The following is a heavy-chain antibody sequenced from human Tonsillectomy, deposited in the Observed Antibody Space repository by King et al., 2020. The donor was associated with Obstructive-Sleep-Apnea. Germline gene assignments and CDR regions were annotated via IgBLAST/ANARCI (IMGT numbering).Heavy chain of an antibody. Sequence: HVQLQQWGAGLLKPSETLSLTCAVYGGSFSGYYWSWIRQPPGKGLEWIGEINHSGSTNYNPSLKSRVTISVDTSKNQFSLKLSSVTAADTAVYYCARGHIVVVTAIQEAFDIWGQGTMVTVSS. CDR3: ARGHIVVVTAIQEAFDI. D-gene: IGHD2-21*02. J-gene: IGHJ3*02. V-gene: IGHV4-34*01. CDR1: GGSFSGYY. CDR2: INHSGST.